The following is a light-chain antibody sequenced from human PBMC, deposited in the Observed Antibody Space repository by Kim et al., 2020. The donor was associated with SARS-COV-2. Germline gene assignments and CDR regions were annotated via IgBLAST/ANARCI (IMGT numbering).Light chain of an antibody. CDR1: NSDVGGYNY. Sequence: QSALTQPASVSGSPGQSITISCTGTNSDVGGYNYVSWYQQHPGKAPKLMIYDVSNRPSGVSNRFSGSKSGNTASLTISGLQAEDEGDYYCSSYTSTNTLVFGTGTKVTVL. V-gene: IGLV2-14*03. CDR3: SSYTSTNTLV. J-gene: IGLJ1*01. CDR2: DVS.